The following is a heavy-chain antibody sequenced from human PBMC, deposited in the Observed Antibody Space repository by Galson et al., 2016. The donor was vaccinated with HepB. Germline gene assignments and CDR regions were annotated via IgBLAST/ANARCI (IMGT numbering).Heavy chain of an antibody. Sequence: LSCAASGFSFYSYAMHWVRQAPGKGLEWLAVISSDGSEINYADSVKGRFTISRDNAKNSLYLQMNSLRAEDTAVYYCARGDIVGAILDYWGQGTLVTVSS. V-gene: IGHV3-30-3*01. CDR1: GFSFYSYA. D-gene: IGHD1-26*01. J-gene: IGHJ4*02. CDR2: ISSDGSEI. CDR3: ARGDIVGAILDY.